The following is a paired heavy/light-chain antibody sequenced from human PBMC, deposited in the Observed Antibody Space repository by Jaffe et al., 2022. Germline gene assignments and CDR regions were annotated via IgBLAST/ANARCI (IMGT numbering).Heavy chain of an antibody. CDR2: MYYSGSI. V-gene: IGHV4-39*01. CDR1: GGSISSNSYY. D-gene: IGHD6-19*01. Sequence: QLQLQESGPGLVKPSETLSLTCSVSGGSISSNSYYWGWIRQPPGKGLEWIGSMYYSGSIYHNPSLKSRVTISVDTSKNQFSLNLSSVTAADTAVYYCARHSKWLVDYWGQGTLVTVSS. J-gene: IGHJ4*02. CDR3: ARHSKWLVDY.
Light chain of an antibody. CDR2: EVH. V-gene: IGLV2-23*02. J-gene: IGLJ3*02. CDR3: SSYAGSTTFV. Sequence: QSALTQPASVSGSPGQSITISCTGTSSDVGNYNLVSWYQQHPDRAPKLIIYEVHKRPSGVSDRFSGSMSGNTASLTISGLQAADEANYFCSSYAGSTTFVFGGGTKLTVL. CDR1: SSDVGNYNL.